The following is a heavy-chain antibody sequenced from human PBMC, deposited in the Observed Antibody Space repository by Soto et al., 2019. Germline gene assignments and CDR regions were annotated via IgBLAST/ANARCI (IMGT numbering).Heavy chain of an antibody. V-gene: IGHV4-34*01. J-gene: IGHJ6*03. CDR3: ARGLIIWFGELSRRGGYYSYMDV. CDR1: GGSFSGYQ. CDR2: INDSGNI. Sequence: QVQLQQWGAGQLKPSETLSLTCAVYGGSFSGYQWTWIRQTPGKRLEWIGEINDSGNINYNPSLKSRVTILVDTPKKQISLKLSSVTAADTAVYYCARGLIIWFGELSRRGGYYSYMDVWDKGTTVTVSS. D-gene: IGHD3-10*01.